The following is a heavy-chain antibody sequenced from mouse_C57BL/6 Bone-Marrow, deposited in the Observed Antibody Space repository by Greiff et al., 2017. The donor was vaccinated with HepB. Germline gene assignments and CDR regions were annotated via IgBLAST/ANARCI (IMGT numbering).Heavy chain of an antibody. CDR3: AREETAQASYYFYY. Sequence: QVQLQQPGAELVMPGASVKLSCKASGYTFTSYWMHWVKQRPGQGLEWIGEIDPSDSYTNYNQKFKGKSTLTVDKSSSTAYMQLSSLTSEDSAVYYCAREETAQASYYFYYWGQGTTLTVSS. CDR1: GYTFTSYW. J-gene: IGHJ2*01. D-gene: IGHD3-2*02. CDR2: IDPSDSYT. V-gene: IGHV1-69*01.